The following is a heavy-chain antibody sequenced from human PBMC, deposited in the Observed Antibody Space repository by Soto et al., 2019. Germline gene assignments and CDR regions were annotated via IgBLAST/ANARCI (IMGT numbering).Heavy chain of an antibody. V-gene: IGHV3-23*01. D-gene: IGHD3-10*01. J-gene: IGHJ4*02. CDR2: ISGSGGST. CDR3: AKAGYYGSGGSEV. Sequence: GGSLRLSCAASGFTFSSYAMSWVRQAPGKGLEWVSVISGSGGSTYYADSVKGRFIISRDNSKNTLYLQMNSLRAEDTAVYYCAKAGYYGSGGSEVWGQGTLVTVSS. CDR1: GFTFSSYA.